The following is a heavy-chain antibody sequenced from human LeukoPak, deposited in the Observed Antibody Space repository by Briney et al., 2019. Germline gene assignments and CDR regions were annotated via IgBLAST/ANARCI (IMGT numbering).Heavy chain of an antibody. J-gene: IGHJ5*02. CDR3: ARDWRHSSGWYGNWFDP. D-gene: IGHD6-19*01. CDR2: ISSSSSYI. CDR1: GFTFSSYS. Sequence: GGSLRLSCAASGFTFSSYSMNWVRQAPGKGLEWVSSISSSSSYIYYADSVKGRFTISRDNAKNSLYLQMNSLRDEDTAVYYCARDWRHSSGWYGNWFDPWGQGTLVTVSS. V-gene: IGHV3-21*01.